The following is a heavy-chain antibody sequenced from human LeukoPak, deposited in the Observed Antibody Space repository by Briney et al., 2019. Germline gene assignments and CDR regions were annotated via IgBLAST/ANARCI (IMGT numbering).Heavy chain of an antibody. CDR1: GGSISSSSYY. CDR2: IYYSGST. D-gene: IGHD3-10*01. Sequence: SETLSLTCTVSGGSISSSSYYWGWIRQPPGKGLEWIGSIYYSGSTYYNPSLKSRVTISVDTSKNQFSLKLSSVTAADTAVYYCARHYGSGSYYYYYFDYWGQGTLVTVSS. CDR3: ARHYGSGSYYYYYFDY. V-gene: IGHV4-39*01. J-gene: IGHJ4*02.